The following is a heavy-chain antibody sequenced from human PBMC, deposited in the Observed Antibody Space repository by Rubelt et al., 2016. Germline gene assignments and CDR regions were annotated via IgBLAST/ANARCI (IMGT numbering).Heavy chain of an antibody. CDR2: ST. Sequence: STYYNPSLKSRVTISVDTSKNQFSLKLSSVTAADTAVYYCARTDYSSSWYYYYYGMDVWGQGTTVTVSS. CDR3: ARTDYSSSWYYYYYGMDV. V-gene: IGHV4-39*07. J-gene: IGHJ6*02. D-gene: IGHD6-13*01.